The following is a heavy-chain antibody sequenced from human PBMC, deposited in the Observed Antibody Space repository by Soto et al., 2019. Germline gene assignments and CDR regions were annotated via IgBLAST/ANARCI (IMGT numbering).Heavy chain of an antibody. Sequence: QVQLVQSGAEVQKPGASVKISCKASGYTFTSYYMHWVRQAPGQGLEWMGIINPSGGSTNYAQKLRGRVAMTRDTSTSTVYMELNSLRSEDTAVYYCARPPYPGCINAVCYPLDYWGQGTLVTVSS. CDR2: INPSGGST. CDR1: GYTFTSYY. J-gene: IGHJ4*02. V-gene: IGHV1-46*01. CDR3: ARPPYPGCINAVCYPLDY. D-gene: IGHD2-8*01.